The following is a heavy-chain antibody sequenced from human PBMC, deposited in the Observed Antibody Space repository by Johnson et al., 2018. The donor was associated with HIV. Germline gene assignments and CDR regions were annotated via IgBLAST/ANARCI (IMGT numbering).Heavy chain of an antibody. Sequence: VQLVESGGGLVQPGGSLRLSCAASGFTFSSYAMSWVRQAPGKGLEWVSAISGSGGSTYYADSVKGRFTISRDNSKNTLYLQMNSLRAEDTAVYYWARAGSSSDDAFDIWGQGTMVTVSS. D-gene: IGHD6-6*01. CDR1: GFTFSSYA. V-gene: IGHV3-23*04. CDR2: ISGSGGST. J-gene: IGHJ3*02. CDR3: ARAGSSSDDAFDI.